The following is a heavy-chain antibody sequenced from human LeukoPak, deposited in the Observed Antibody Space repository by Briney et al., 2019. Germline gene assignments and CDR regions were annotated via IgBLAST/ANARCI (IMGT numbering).Heavy chain of an antibody. J-gene: IGHJ5*02. CDR3: ARGVVVVAATPPNNWFDP. D-gene: IGHD2-15*01. V-gene: IGHV4-4*07. Sequence: SETLSLTCTVSGGSISSYYWSWIRQPAGKGLEWIGRIYTSGSTNYNPSLKSRVTMSVDTSKNQFSLKLSSVAAADTAVYYCARGVVVVAATPPNNWFDPWGQGTLVTVSS. CDR1: GGSISSYY. CDR2: IYTSGST.